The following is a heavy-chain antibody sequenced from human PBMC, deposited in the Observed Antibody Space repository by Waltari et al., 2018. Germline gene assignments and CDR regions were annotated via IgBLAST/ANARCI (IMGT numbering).Heavy chain of an antibody. J-gene: IGHJ3*02. V-gene: IGHV4-61*02. CDR2: IYTSGGT. CDR3: AREGGRGGLGARNAFDI. Sequence: QVQLQESGPGLVKPSQTLSLTCTVSGGSISSGSYYWSWIRQPAGKGLEWIGRIYTSGGTNYNPSLKSRVTISVDTSKNQFSRKLSAVTAADTAVYYCAREGGRGGLGARNAFDIWGQGTMVTVSS. D-gene: IGHD1-26*01. CDR1: GGSISSGSYY.